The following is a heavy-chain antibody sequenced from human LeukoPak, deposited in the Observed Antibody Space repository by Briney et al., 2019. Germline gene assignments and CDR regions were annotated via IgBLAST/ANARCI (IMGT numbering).Heavy chain of an antibody. J-gene: IGHJ4*02. D-gene: IGHD3-22*01. CDR1: GFTFSSYW. V-gene: IGHV3-7*01. CDR2: IKQDGSEK. Sequence: PGGSLRLSCAASGFTFSSYWMSWVRQAPGKGLEWVANIKQDGSEKYYVDSVKGRFTISRDNAKNSLYLQMNSLRAEDTAVYYCASPYYYDRSSYYHFIDHWGRGTLVTVSS. CDR3: ASPYYYDRSSYYHFIDH.